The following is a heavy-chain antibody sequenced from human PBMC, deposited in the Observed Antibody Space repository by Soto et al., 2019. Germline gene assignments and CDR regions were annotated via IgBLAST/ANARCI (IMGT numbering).Heavy chain of an antibody. CDR1: GGSISSYY. D-gene: IGHD5-12*01. CDR2: IYYSGST. CDR3: ARTEYSGYGDYYMDV. Sequence: SETLSVTCTVSGGSISSYYWSWIRQPPGKGLEWIGYIYYSGSTNYNHSLKSRVTISLDTSKNHFSLKLSSVTAADTAVYYCARTEYSGYGDYYMDVWGKGTTVTVSS. J-gene: IGHJ6*03. V-gene: IGHV4-59*01.